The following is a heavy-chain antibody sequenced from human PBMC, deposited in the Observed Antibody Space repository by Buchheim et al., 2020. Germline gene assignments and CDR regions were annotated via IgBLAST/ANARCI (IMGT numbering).Heavy chain of an antibody. J-gene: IGHJ4*02. CDR2: ISYDGNNK. CDR1: GFTFSNYG. V-gene: IGHV3-30*18. CDR3: AKGTVWTD. Sequence: QVQLVESGGGVVQPGRSLRLSCAASGFTFSNYGMHWVRQAPGKGLEWVAVISYDGNNKYYADSVKGRFTISRDNSKNTLYLKMNSLRAEDTAVYYCAKGTVWTDWGQGTL. D-gene: IGHD2-8*01.